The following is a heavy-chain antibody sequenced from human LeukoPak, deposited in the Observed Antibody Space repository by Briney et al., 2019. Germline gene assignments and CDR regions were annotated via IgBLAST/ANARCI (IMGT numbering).Heavy chain of an antibody. Sequence: SVKVSCKASGGTFSSYAISWVRQAPGQGREWMGRIIPILGKANYAQKFQSRVTITADRSTSTAYMELSSLRSEDTAVYYCARGIHCSGGSCYSGDAFDIWGQGTMVTVSS. CDR1: GGTFSSYA. J-gene: IGHJ3*02. CDR3: ARGIHCSGGSCYSGDAFDI. D-gene: IGHD2-15*01. CDR2: IIPILGKA. V-gene: IGHV1-69*04.